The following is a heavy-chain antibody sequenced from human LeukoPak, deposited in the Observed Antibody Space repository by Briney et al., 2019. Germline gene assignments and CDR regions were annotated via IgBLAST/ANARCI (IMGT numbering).Heavy chain of an antibody. Sequence: EASVKVSCKASGYTFTGYYMHWVRQAPGQGLEWMGWINPNSGGTNYAQKFQGRVTMTRDTSISTAYMELSRLRSDDTAVYYCARDVSVVLRFLEWLSPGVWGKGTTVTVSS. CDR3: ARDVSVVLRFLEWLSPGV. CDR2: INPNSGGT. V-gene: IGHV1-2*02. D-gene: IGHD3-3*01. CDR1: GYTFTGYY. J-gene: IGHJ6*04.